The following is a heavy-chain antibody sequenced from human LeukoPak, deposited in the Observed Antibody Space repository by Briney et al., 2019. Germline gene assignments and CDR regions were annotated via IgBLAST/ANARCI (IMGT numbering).Heavy chain of an antibody. CDR2: FDPEDGEA. CDR1: GYTLTELS. Sequence: GASVKVSCKASGYTLTELSIHWVRQAPGKGLEWMGGFDPEDGEAMYAQKFQGRVTMTEDTSTDTVYMELSSLRSEDTAVYYCVTVGRFGPFDYWGQGTLVTVSS. J-gene: IGHJ4*02. D-gene: IGHD3-16*01. V-gene: IGHV1-24*01. CDR3: VTVGRFGPFDY.